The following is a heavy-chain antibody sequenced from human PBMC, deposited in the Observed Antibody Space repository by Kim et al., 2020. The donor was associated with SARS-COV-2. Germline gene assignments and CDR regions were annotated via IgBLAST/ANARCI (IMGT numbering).Heavy chain of an antibody. V-gene: IGHV3-74*01. Sequence: GGSLRLSCAASGFTFSSYWMHWVRQAPGKGLVWVSRINSDGSSTSYADSVKGRFTISRDNAKNTLYLQMNSLRAEDTAVYYCARVSRYYYGSGSRRYYYYGMDVWGQGTTVTVSS. CDR1: GFTFSSYW. J-gene: IGHJ6*02. CDR3: ARVSRYYYGSGSRRYYYYGMDV. D-gene: IGHD3-10*01. CDR2: INSDGSST.